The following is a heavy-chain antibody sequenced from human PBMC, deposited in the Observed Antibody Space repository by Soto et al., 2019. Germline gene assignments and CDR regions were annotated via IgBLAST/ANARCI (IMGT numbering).Heavy chain of an antibody. CDR3: ARGLKNYYGADV. CDR2: IKGDGSTT. D-gene: IGHD2-21*01. CDR1: GFSFSTYW. V-gene: IGHV3-74*01. Sequence: EVQLVESGGGLLQPGGSLRLSCAASGFSFSTYWMHWVRQAPGKGLVWVSRIKGDGSTTTYADSVKGRFTISRDNAKNTLYLQMNSLGAEDTAVYYCARGLKNYYGADVWGQGTTVTVSS. J-gene: IGHJ6*02.